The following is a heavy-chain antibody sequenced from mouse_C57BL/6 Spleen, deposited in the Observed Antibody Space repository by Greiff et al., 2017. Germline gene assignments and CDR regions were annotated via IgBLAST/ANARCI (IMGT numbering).Heavy chain of an antibody. D-gene: IGHD4-1*01. CDR1: GFNITDYY. CDR2: IDPEDGET. J-gene: IGHJ2*01. CDR3: ASNWDTY. Sequence: VQLQQSGAELVKPGASVKLSCTASGFNITDYYMHWVKQRTEQGLEWIGRIDPEDGETKYAPKFQGKATLTADTSSNTAYLQLSSLTSEDTAVYYCASNWDTYWGQGTTLTVSS. V-gene: IGHV14-2*01.